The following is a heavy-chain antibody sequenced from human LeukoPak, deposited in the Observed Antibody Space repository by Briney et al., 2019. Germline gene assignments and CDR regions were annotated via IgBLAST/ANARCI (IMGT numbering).Heavy chain of an antibody. V-gene: IGHV4-39*07. CDR2: IDYRGGT. CDR3: ARDLYNRNYRDNWFDP. D-gene: IGHD1-7*01. Sequence: SETLSLTCTVSGGSVSSTDYYWGWIRQPPGKGLEWIGNIDYRGGTFYSPPLQSRVTISIDTSKSQFSLKLTSVTAADTAVYYCARDLYNRNYRDNWFDPWGQGTLVTVSS. CDR1: GGSVSSTDYY. J-gene: IGHJ5*02.